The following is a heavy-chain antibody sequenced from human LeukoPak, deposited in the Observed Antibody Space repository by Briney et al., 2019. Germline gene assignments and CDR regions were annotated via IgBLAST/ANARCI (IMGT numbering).Heavy chain of an antibody. V-gene: IGHV1-46*01. CDR2: INPSGGST. D-gene: IGHD3-22*01. J-gene: IGHJ6*02. Sequence: ASVKVSCKASGYTFTSYYMHWVRQAPGQGLEWMGIINPSGGSTSYAQKFQGRVTMTRDTSTSTVYMELSSLRSEDTAVYYWARAHRSYYYDSSGYSPYGMDVWGQGTTVTVSS. CDR1: GYTFTSYY. CDR3: ARAHRSYYYDSSGYSPYGMDV.